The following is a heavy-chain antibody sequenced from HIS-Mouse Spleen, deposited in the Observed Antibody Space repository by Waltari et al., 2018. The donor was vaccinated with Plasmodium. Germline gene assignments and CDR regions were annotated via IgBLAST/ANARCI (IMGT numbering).Heavy chain of an antibody. CDR2: IYYSGST. Sequence: QLQLQESGPGLVKPSETLSLTCTVSGGSISSSSYYWGWIRRPPGQGLEWIGSIYYSGSTYNNPSLKSRVTTAVDTSKNQFSLKLSSGTAADTAVYYCARDRITVTSYFDYWGQGTLVTVSS. CDR3: ARDRITVTSYFDY. V-gene: IGHV4-39*07. J-gene: IGHJ4*02. CDR1: GGSISSSSYY. D-gene: IGHD1-7*01.